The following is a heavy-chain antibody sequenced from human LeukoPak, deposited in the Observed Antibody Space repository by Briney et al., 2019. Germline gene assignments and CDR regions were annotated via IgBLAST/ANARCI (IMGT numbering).Heavy chain of an antibody. CDR2: IYYSGST. V-gene: IGHV4-59*01. Sequence: PSETLSLTCTVSGGSISSYYWSCIRQPPGKGLESIGYIYYSGSTNYNPSLKSRVTISVDTSKNQFSLKLSSVTAADTAVYYCARVLPSYYDSSGYRDDAFDIWGQGTMVTVSS. D-gene: IGHD3-22*01. CDR3: ARVLPSYYDSSGYRDDAFDI. CDR1: GGSISSYY. J-gene: IGHJ3*02.